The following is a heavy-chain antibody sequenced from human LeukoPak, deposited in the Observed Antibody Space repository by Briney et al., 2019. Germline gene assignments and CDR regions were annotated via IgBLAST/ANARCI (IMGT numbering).Heavy chain of an antibody. D-gene: IGHD6-13*01. CDR2: IKQDGTEK. CDR1: GFSFSTYW. J-gene: IGHJ4*02. Sequence: VQPGGSLRLSCAASGFSFSTYWMSWVRQAPGKGLEWVANIKQDGTEKFYVDSAKGRFTVSRDNARNSLYLQMNSLRTEDTAVYYCARVAAGPSYFDYWGQGTLVTVSS. V-gene: IGHV3-7*05. CDR3: ARVAAGPSYFDY.